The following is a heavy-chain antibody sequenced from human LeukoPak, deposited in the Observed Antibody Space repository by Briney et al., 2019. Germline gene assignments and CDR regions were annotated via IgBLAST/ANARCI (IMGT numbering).Heavy chain of an antibody. CDR1: GFTLSGYG. CDR2: IHYDGARS. D-gene: IGHD3-10*01. Sequence: SGGSLRLSCAASGFTLSGYGMHWVRQAPGKGLEWVAFIHYDGARSYYADSVKGRFTISRDNSRNTLYLQMNSLRPEDTAVYYCAKAIWVAATSSWFCLDYWGQGTLVTVSS. J-gene: IGHJ4*02. CDR3: AKAIWVAATSSWFCLDY. V-gene: IGHV3-30*02.